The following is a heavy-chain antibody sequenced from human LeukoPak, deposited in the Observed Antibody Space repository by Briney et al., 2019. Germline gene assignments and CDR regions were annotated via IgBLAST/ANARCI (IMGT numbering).Heavy chain of an antibody. CDR3: ARSYYYGSGSPEYYFDY. CDR1: GYTFTGYY. J-gene: IGHJ4*02. CDR2: INPNSGGT. Sequence: APVNVSCKASGYTFTGYYMHWVRQAPGQGLEWMGWINPNSGGTNYAQKFQGWVTMTRDTSISTAYMELSRLRSDDTAVYYCARSYYYGSGSPEYYFDYWGQGTLVTVSS. V-gene: IGHV1-2*04. D-gene: IGHD3-10*01.